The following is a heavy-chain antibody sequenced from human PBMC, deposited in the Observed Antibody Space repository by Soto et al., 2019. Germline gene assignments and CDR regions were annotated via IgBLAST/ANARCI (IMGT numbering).Heavy chain of an antibody. CDR2: INPSGGST. CDR3: AREGNWNSGDFDP. D-gene: IGHD1-7*01. V-gene: IGHV1-46*01. J-gene: IGHJ5*02. CDR1: GYTFTSYY. Sequence: QVQLVQSGAEVKKPGASVKVSCKASGYTFTSYYMHWVRQAPGQGLEWMGIINPSGGSTSYAQKFQGRFTMTRDTSTSTVYMELGSLRSEDTAVYYCAREGNWNSGDFDPWGQGTLVTVSS.